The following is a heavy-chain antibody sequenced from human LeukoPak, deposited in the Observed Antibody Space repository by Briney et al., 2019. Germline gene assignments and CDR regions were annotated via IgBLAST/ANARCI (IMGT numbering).Heavy chain of an antibody. CDR2: ISHYSRTT. CDR1: GFRISGYS. V-gene: IGHV3-48*04. Sequence: GGSLRLSCVASGFRISGYSFNWVRQVPGKGLEWVSFISHYSRTTYYADSVKGRFTISRDNTESSVYLQMNSLKAEDTGIYYCAREALRASIDSWGQGTLVSVSS. J-gene: IGHJ4*02. CDR3: AREALRASIDS.